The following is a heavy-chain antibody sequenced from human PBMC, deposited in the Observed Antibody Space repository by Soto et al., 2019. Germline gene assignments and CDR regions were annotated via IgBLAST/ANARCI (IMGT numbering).Heavy chain of an antibody. CDR1: GYTFTSYA. CDR3: ARAVRYGGNSGLLDY. J-gene: IGHJ4*02. D-gene: IGHD4-17*01. V-gene: IGHV1-3*01. CDR2: INAGNGNT. Sequence: ASVKVSFKASGYTFTSYAMHWVRQAPGQRLEWMGWINAGNGNTKYSQKFQGRVTITRDTSASTAYMELSSLRSEDTAVYYCARAVRYGGNSGLLDYWGQGTLVTVSS.